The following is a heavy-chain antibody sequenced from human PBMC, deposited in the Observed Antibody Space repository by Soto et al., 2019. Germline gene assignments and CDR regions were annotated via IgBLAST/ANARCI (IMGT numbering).Heavy chain of an antibody. J-gene: IGHJ5*02. CDR2: INHSGST. CDR1: GGSFSGYY. Sequence: PSETLSLTCAVYGGSFSGYYWSWIRQPPGKGLEWIGEINHSGSTNYNPSLKSRVTISVDTSKNQFSLKLSSVTAADTAVYYCARLQLWTHPAHNWFDPWGQGTLVTVSS. CDR3: ARLQLWTHPAHNWFDP. D-gene: IGHD5-18*01. V-gene: IGHV4-34*01.